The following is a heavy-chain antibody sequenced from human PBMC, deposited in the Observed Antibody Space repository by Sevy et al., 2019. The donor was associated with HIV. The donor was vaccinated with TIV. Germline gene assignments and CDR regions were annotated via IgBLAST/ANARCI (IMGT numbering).Heavy chain of an antibody. J-gene: IGHJ4*02. CDR1: GFTFSGYA. CDR3: AKLTGELETFDY. D-gene: IGHD7-27*01. V-gene: IGHV3-23*01. Sequence: GGSLRLSCAASGFTFSGYAMSWVRQAPGKGLEWVSAIRGSGGSTYYADPVKARFTISRDNSKNTLYLQMNSLRAEDTAVYYCAKLTGELETFDYWGQGTLVTVSS. CDR2: IRGSGGST.